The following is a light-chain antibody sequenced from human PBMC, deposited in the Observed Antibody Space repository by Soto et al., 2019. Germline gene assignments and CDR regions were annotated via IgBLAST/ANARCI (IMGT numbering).Light chain of an antibody. J-gene: IGLJ1*01. CDR2: RNN. V-gene: IGLV1-47*01. CDR1: SSNIGNNF. Sequence: QSVVTQAPSASGTPGQRVVISCSGSSSNIGNNFVYWYQRLPGTAPKLLIYRNNQRRSGVPDRLSGSKSGTSAFLAISGLRSEDEAEYYCAAWDDSLYGHYVFGTGTKLTVL. CDR3: AAWDDSLYGHYV.